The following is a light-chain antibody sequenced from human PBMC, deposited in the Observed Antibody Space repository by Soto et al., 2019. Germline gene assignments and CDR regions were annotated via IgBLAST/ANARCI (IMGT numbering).Light chain of an antibody. CDR2: GAS. CDR1: QSVSSSY. V-gene: IGKV3-20*01. J-gene: IGKJ2*01. CDR3: QQYGGSRT. Sequence: EIVLTQSPGTLSLSPGERATLSCRASQSVSSSYLAWYQQKPGQAPRLLIYGASSRATGIPDRFSGSGSGTDFTLTISRLEPEDFALYYCQQYGGSRTFGQGTKLEIK.